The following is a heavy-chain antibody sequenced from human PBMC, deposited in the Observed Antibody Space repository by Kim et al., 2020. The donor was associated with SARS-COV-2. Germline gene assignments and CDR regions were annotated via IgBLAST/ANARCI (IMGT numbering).Heavy chain of an antibody. CDR3: ARTSTITLFDY. V-gene: IGHV4-59*01. CDR2: T. D-gene: IGHD5-12*01. J-gene: IGHJ4*02. Sequence: TNYNPSLKSRVTISVDTSKNQFSLKLSSVTAADTAVYYCARTSTITLFDYWGQGTLVTVSS.